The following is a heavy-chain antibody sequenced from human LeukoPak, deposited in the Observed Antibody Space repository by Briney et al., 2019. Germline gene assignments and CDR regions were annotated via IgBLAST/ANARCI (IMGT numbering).Heavy chain of an antibody. CDR2: ISGSGGGT. V-gene: IGHV3-23*01. Sequence: RGSLRPSCAASGFTFSTYAMSWVRQAPGKGLEWVSAISGSGGGTYYADSVKGRFTISRDNSKNTLYLQMNSLRAEDTAVYYCAKGLNYGDYDKWGQGTLVTVSS. CDR1: GFTFSTYA. D-gene: IGHD4-17*01. J-gene: IGHJ4*02. CDR3: AKGLNYGDYDK.